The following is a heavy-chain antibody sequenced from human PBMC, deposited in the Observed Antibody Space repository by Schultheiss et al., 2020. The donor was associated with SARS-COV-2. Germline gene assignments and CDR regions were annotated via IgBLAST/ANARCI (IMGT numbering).Heavy chain of an antibody. J-gene: IGHJ4*02. CDR2: ISYDGSNK. CDR1: GFTFSSYA. D-gene: IGHD3-22*01. V-gene: IGHV3-30*01. CDR3: ASHYDSSGYYSSSTDFDY. Sequence: GGSLRLSCAASGFTFSSYAMHWVRQAPGKGLEWVAVISYDGSNKYYADSVKGRFTISRDNSKNTLYLQMNSLRAEDTAVYYCASHYDSSGYYSSSTDFDYWGQGTLVTVAS.